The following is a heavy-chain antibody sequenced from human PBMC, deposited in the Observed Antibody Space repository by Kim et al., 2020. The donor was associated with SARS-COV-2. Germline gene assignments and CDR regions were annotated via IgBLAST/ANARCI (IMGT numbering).Heavy chain of an antibody. Sequence: SPSFQGQVTISADKSISTAYLQWSSLKASDTAMYYCAKSVWFGEGGWFDPWGQGTLVTVSS. D-gene: IGHD3-10*01. CDR3: AKSVWFGEGGWFDP. J-gene: IGHJ5*02. V-gene: IGHV5-51*01.